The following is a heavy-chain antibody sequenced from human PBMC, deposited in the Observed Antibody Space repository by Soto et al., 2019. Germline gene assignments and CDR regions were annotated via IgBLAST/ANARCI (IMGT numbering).Heavy chain of an antibody. V-gene: IGHV3-30*18. D-gene: IGHD6-19*01. CDR2: ISYDGSNK. Sequence: GGSLRLSCAASGFTFSSYGMHWVRQAPGKGLEWVAVISYDGSNKYYADSVKGRFTISRDNSKNTLYLQMNSLRAEDTAVYYCAKDLIRAVDGSNYYYGMDVWGQGTTVTVYS. CDR1: GFTFSSYG. CDR3: AKDLIRAVDGSNYYYGMDV. J-gene: IGHJ6*02.